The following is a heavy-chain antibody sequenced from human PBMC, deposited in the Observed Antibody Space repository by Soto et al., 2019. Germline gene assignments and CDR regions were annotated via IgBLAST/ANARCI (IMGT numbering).Heavy chain of an antibody. Sequence: SETLPLTCTVSGGSINYSYWTWIRQPPGKGLEWIGYISYTGSANYNASLKSRRTISVDTCKNQFSLKLSSVTAADTALYYCARVNYGDYYYGMDVWGQGTTVPVSS. D-gene: IGHD4-17*01. CDR2: ISYTGSA. V-gene: IGHV4-59*01. J-gene: IGHJ6*02. CDR1: GGSINYSY. CDR3: ARVNYGDYYYGMDV.